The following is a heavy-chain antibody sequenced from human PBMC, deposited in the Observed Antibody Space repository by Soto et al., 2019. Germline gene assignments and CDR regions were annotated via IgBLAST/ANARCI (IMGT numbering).Heavy chain of an antibody. J-gene: IGHJ3*02. Sequence: EVQLLESGGGLVQPGGSLRLSCAASGFTFSSYAMTWVRQAPGKGLEWVSAISVSGDITYYATSVKGRFTISRDNSKNXXXXXXXXXXXXXXXXXXXXXXXXXXXXXAFDIWGQGTMVTVSS. CDR3: XXXXXXXXXXAFDI. CDR1: GFTFSSYA. V-gene: IGHV3-23*01. CDR2: ISVSGDIT.